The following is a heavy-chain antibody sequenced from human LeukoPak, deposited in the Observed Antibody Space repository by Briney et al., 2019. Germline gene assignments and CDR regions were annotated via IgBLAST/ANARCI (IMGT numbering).Heavy chain of an antibody. J-gene: IGHJ4*02. Sequence: GGSLRLSCAASGFTFSSYSMNWVRQAPGKGLEWVAVIWYDGSNKYYADSVKGRFTISRDNSKNTLYLQMNSLRAEDTAVYYCARDKGHYDFDYWGQGTLVTVSS. CDR2: IWYDGSNK. D-gene: IGHD3-10*01. CDR3: ARDKGHYDFDY. CDR1: GFTFSSYS. V-gene: IGHV3-33*08.